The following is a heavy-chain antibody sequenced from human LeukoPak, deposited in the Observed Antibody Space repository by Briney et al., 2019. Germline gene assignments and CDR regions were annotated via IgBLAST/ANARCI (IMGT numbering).Heavy chain of an antibody. V-gene: IGHV3-11*05. CDR3: ARGGVLRYSAPVH. D-gene: IGHD3-9*01. CDR1: GFTFSDYY. J-gene: IGHJ4*02. CDR2: ISSSSSYT. Sequence: GGSLRLSCAASGFTFSDYYMSWIRQAPGKGLEWVSYISSSSSYTNYADSVKGRFTISRDNAKNSLYLQMNSLRAEDTAVYYCARGGVLRYSAPVHWGQGTLVTVS.